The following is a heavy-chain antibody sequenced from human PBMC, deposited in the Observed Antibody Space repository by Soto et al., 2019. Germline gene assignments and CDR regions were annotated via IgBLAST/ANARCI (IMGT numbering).Heavy chain of an antibody. CDR3: ARGLGEAYHDILTSHF. CDR1: GFTFSNYA. CDR2: ISSSGDSP. Sequence: PGGSLRLSCAASGFTFSNYAMSWVRQAPGKGLEWVSAISSSGDSPYYADSVKGRFTVSRDTSKNTLYLQMNSLRVEDTAVYYCARGLGEAYHDILTSHFWGQGILVTGSS. D-gene: IGHD3-9*01. V-gene: IGHV3-23*01. J-gene: IGHJ4*02.